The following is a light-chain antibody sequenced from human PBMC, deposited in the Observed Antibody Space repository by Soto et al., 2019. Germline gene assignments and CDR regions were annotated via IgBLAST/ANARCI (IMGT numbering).Light chain of an antibody. CDR3: WSYAGSSIYVV. J-gene: IGLJ2*01. Sequence: QSALTQPASVSGSPGQSITISCTGTSSDVGSYNLVSWYQQHPGKAPKLMIYEGSKRPSGVSNRFSGSKSGNTASLTISGLQAEDEADYYCWSYAGSSIYVVFGGGTKLTVL. CDR2: EGS. CDR1: SSDVGSYNL. V-gene: IGLV2-23*01.